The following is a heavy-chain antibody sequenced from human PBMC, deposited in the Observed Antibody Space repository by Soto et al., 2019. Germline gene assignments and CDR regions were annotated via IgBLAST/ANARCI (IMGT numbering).Heavy chain of an antibody. D-gene: IGHD3-3*01. CDR1: GFTFSSYA. Sequence: EVQLLESGGGLVQPGGSLRLSCAASGFTFSSYAMSWVRQAPGKGLEWVSAISGSGGSTYYADSVKGRFTISRDNSKNKLYLQMNSLRAEDTAVYYCAKYQHPDDDFWSGYNPGDYWGQGTLVTVSS. J-gene: IGHJ4*02. CDR3: AKYQHPDDDFWSGYNPGDY. CDR2: ISGSGGST. V-gene: IGHV3-23*01.